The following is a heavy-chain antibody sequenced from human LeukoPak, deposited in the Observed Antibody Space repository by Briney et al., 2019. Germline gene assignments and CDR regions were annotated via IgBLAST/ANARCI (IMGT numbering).Heavy chain of an antibody. D-gene: IGHD1-1*01. J-gene: IGHJ4*02. Sequence: ASVKVSCKTSGYAYTAYYIHWVRQAPGHGLEWVGRLNPNNGATNFAQNFQDRVTMTRDMSITTVYMELSRLTSDDTAVYYCAIDVGEMLQPGQEDYWGEGTLVTVSS. CDR3: AIDVGEMLQPGQEDY. V-gene: IGHV1-2*06. CDR1: GYAYTAYY. CDR2: LNPNNGAT.